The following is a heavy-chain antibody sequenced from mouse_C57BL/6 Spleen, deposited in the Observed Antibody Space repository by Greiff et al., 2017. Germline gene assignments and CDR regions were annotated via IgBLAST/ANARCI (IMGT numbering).Heavy chain of an antibody. V-gene: IGHV2-5*01. CDR3: APLQDAMDY. CDR1: GFSSTSNG. J-gene: IGHJ4*01. Sequence: VHLVESGPGLVQLSQSLSITSTVLGFSSTSNGVHWFRQSPGKGLEWLGVLWRGGSTEYNVAFMSTLSITKDNSKSQVFFKMNSLQADDTAIYYCAPLQDAMDYWGQGTSVTVST. CDR2: LWRGGST.